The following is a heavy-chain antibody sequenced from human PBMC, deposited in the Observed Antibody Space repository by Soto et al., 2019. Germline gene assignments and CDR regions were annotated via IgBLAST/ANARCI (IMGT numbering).Heavy chain of an antibody. V-gene: IGHV4-39*01. J-gene: IGHJ6*02. CDR3: ARQWSGHAYSYYYGFDV. CDR1: GGSIRSSSYY. CDR2: VYYSGIT. D-gene: IGHD5-12*01. Sequence: PSETLSLTCTVSGGSIRSSSYYWGWIRQPPGKGLEWIGNVYYSGITYRSPSLKSRVTISVDTSKNQFSLKLSSVTAADTAVYYCARQWSGHAYSYYYGFDVWGQGTTVTVSS.